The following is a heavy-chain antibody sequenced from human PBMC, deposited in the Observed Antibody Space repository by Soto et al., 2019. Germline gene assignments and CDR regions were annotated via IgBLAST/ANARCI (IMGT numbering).Heavy chain of an antibody. CDR2: IYHSGST. V-gene: IGHV4-30-2*01. J-gene: IGHJ4*02. Sequence: SETLSLTCAVSGGSISSGGYSWSWIRQPPGKGLEWIGYIYHSGSTYYNPSLKSRVTISVDRSKNQFSLKLSSVTAADTAVYYCAREDYGGLSPRLDYWGQGTQVTVSS. D-gene: IGHD4-17*01. CDR3: AREDYGGLSPRLDY. CDR1: GGSISSGGYS.